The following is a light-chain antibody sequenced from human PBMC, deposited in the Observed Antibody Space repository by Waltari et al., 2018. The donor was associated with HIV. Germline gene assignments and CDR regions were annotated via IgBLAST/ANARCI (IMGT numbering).Light chain of an antibody. CDR2: ITK. CDR1: AASSSHNYH. V-gene: IGLV8-61*01. J-gene: IGLJ3*02. CDR3: VLFMGAGTSL. Sequence: QTVVSQEPSFAVSPGGTVTLTCSFTAASSSHNYHPNGYQQTPGKAPRTLIIITKTRPSGVPVRFSGSILANKPARTFTGAQADDEPHYYCVLFMGAGTSLFGGVTKLTVL.